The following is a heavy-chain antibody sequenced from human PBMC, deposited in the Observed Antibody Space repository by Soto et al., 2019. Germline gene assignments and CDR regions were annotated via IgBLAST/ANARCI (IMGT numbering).Heavy chain of an antibody. J-gene: IGHJ4*02. CDR3: AKVVTPPIDTEENLWFGDPYFDY. CDR2: ISGSGGST. Sequence: GGSLRLSCAASGFTFSSYAMSWVRQAPGKGLEWVSAISGSGGSTYYADSVKGRFTISRDNSKNTLYLQMNSLRAEDTAVYYCAKVVTPPIDTEENLWFGDPYFDYWGQGTLVTVSS. D-gene: IGHD3-10*01. V-gene: IGHV3-23*01. CDR1: GFTFSSYA.